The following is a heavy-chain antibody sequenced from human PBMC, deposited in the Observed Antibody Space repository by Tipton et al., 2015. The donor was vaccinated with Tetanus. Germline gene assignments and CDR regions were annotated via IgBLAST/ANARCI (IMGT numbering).Heavy chain of an antibody. D-gene: IGHD5-18*01. CDR3: ARHAHGYGALLAGERFYYYGMDV. Sequence: TLSLTCTVSGASVSRSNYHWGWIRQPPGKGLEWIGSISYSGSTYHNPSLKSRVAISVDTSKNQFSLKLSSVTAADTAIYYCARHAHGYGALLAGERFYYYGMDVWGQGTTATVSS. CDR1: GASVSRSNYH. CDR2: ISYSGST. V-gene: IGHV4-39*01. J-gene: IGHJ6*02.